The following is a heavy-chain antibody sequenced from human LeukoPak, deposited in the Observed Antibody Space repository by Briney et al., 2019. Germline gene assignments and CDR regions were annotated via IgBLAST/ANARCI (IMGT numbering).Heavy chain of an antibody. Sequence: ASVKVSCKASGYTFSSYGISWVRQAPGQGLEWMGGIIPILGTANYAQKFQGRVTITTDESTGTAYMELSSLRSEDTAVYYCARGASYCSSTSCPSPDYYYYMDVWGKGTTVTVSS. D-gene: IGHD2-2*01. J-gene: IGHJ6*03. CDR3: ARGASYCSSTSCPSPDYYYYMDV. V-gene: IGHV1-69*05. CDR2: IIPILGTA. CDR1: GYTFSSYG.